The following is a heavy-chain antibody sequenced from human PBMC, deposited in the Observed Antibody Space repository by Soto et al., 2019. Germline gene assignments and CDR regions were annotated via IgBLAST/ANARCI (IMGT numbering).Heavy chain of an antibody. CDR3: ARATRDYAFDC. V-gene: IGHV3-53*01. CDR1: GFTVSSNY. CDR2: IYSGSST. J-gene: IGHJ4*02. D-gene: IGHD3-16*01. Sequence: GGSLRLSCAASGFTVSSNYMSWVRQAPGKGLDWVSVIYSGSSTYYADSVRGRFTISRDNSKNTLYLQINSLRAEDTAVYYCARATRDYAFDCWGQGALVTVSS.